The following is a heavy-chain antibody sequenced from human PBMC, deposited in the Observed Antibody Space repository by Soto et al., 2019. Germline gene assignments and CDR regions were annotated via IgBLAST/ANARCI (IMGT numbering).Heavy chain of an antibody. J-gene: IGHJ6*02. CDR1: GYTFTSYG. CDR2: ISAYNGNT. D-gene: IGHD2-15*01. Sequence: ASVKVSCKASGYTFTSYGISWVRQAPGQGLEWMGWISAYNGNTNYAQKLQGRVTMTTDTSTSTAYMELRSLGSDDTAVYYCARDLRHSEDIVVVVAATNYYYYGMDVWGQGTTVTVSS. V-gene: IGHV1-18*01. CDR3: ARDLRHSEDIVVVVAATNYYYYGMDV.